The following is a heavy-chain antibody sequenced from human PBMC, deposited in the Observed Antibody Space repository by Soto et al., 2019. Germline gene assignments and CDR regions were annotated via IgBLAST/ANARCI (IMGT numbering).Heavy chain of an antibody. CDR2: INGGNGDT. J-gene: IGHJ6*02. Sequence: ASVKVSCKASEDTFSTYRMHWVRQAPGQRLEWMGWINGGNGDTKYSQKFQGRVTITRDTSASTAYMELSSLRSEDTAVYYCARSYSSSSYYYYYYGMDVWGQGTTVTVSS. CDR3: ARSYSSSSYYYYYYGMDV. V-gene: IGHV1-3*01. D-gene: IGHD6-6*01. CDR1: EDTFSTYR.